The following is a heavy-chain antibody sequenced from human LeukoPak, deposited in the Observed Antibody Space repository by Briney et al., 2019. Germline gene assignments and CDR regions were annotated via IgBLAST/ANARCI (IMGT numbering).Heavy chain of an antibody. Sequence: ASETLSLTCTVSGGSISSSSYYWGWIRQPPGKGLEWIGSIYYSGSTYYNPSLKSRVTISVDTSKNQFSLKLSSVTAADTAVYYCARHTPPFPFRYDYVWGSYRPGYYFDYWGQGTLVTVSS. CDR1: GGSISSSSYY. V-gene: IGHV4-39*01. D-gene: IGHD3-16*02. J-gene: IGHJ4*02. CDR3: ARHTPPFPFRYDYVWGSYRPGYYFDY. CDR2: IYYSGST.